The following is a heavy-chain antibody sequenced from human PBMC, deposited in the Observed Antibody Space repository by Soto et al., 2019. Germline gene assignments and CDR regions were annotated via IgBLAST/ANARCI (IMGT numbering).Heavy chain of an antibody. D-gene: IGHD3-10*01. CDR3: ALHYGSGSNYYYYGMDV. J-gene: IGHJ6*02. V-gene: IGHV1-69*12. CDR1: GGTFSSYA. Sequence: QVQLVQSGAEVKKPGSSVKVSCKASGGTFSSYAISWVRQTPGQGLEWMGGIIPIFGTADYAQKFQGRVTITADESTSTAYMELSSLRSEDTAVYYCALHYGSGSNYYYYGMDVWGQGTTVTVSS. CDR2: IIPIFGTA.